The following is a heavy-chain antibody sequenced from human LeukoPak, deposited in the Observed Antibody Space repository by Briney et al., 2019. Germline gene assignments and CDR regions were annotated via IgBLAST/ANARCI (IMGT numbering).Heavy chain of an antibody. CDR1: GSSISSGGYS. Sequence: SETLSLTCAVSGSSISSGGYSWSWIRQPPGKGLEWIGYIYHSGSTNYNPSLKSRVTISVDKSKNQFSLKLSSVTAADTAVYYCARASLPPNYDFWSGYFSYYYYYGMDVWGQGATVTVSS. D-gene: IGHD3-3*01. CDR3: ARASLPPNYDFWSGYFSYYYYYGMDV. J-gene: IGHJ6*02. V-gene: IGHV4-30-2*01. CDR2: IYHSGST.